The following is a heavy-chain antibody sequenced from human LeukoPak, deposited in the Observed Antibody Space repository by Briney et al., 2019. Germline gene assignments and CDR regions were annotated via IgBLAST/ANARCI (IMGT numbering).Heavy chain of an antibody. CDR2: IWYDGSNK. V-gene: IGHV3-33*01. J-gene: IGHJ5*02. Sequence: GGSLRLSCAASGFTFGSYGMHWVRQAPGKGLEWVAVIWYDGSNKYYADSVKGRFTISRDNSKNTLYLQMNSLRAEDTAVYYCARDPTELPYLWQLVRGFWFDPWGQGTLVTVSS. D-gene: IGHD6-13*01. CDR3: ARDPTELPYLWQLVRGFWFDP. CDR1: GFTFGSYG.